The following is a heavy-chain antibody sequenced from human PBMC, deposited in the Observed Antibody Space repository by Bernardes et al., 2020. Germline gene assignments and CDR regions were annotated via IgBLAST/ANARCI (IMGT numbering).Heavy chain of an antibody. D-gene: IGHD6-19*01. V-gene: IGHV3-23*01. J-gene: IGHJ4*02. Sequence: GGSLRLSCAVSGFTFSSYAMNWVRQAPGKGLEWVSAIGGSGGTTYYADSVKGRFTISRDNSKNTQYLQMNSLKTEDTAVYYCAKSPSGWYRDFFDYWGQGTLVTVSS. CDR2: IGGSGGTT. CDR3: AKSPSGWYRDFFDY. CDR1: GFTFSSYA.